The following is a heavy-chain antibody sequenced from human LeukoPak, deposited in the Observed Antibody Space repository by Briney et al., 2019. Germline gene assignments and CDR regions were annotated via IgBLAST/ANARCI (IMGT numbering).Heavy chain of an antibody. CDR1: GGSIRSSNW. CDR3: ARDGGLGHCSSTSCPGDGMDV. CDR2: IYHSGST. Sequence: SGTLSLTRAVSGGSIRSSNWWSWVRQPPGKGLEWTGEIYHSGSTNYNPSVKSRVTISVDKSKNQFSLKLSSVTAADTAVYYCARDGGLGHCSSTSCPGDGMDVWGQGTTVTVSS. D-gene: IGHD2-2*03. V-gene: IGHV4-4*02. J-gene: IGHJ6*02.